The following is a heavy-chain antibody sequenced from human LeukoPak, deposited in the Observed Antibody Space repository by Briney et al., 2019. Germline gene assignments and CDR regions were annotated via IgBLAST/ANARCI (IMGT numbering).Heavy chain of an antibody. J-gene: IGHJ5*02. CDR1: YA. Sequence: YAISWVRQAPGQGLEWMGGIIPIFGTANYAQKFQGRVTITADESTSTAYMELSSLRSEDTAVYYCATERWFDPWGQGTLVTVSS. V-gene: IGHV1-69*01. CDR3: ATERWFDP. CDR2: IIPIFGTA.